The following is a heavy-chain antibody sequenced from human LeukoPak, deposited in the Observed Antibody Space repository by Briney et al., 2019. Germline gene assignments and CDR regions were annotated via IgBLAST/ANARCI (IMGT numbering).Heavy chain of an antibody. V-gene: IGHV6-1*01. J-gene: IGHJ3*02. CDR3: ARVALGSCTDSACYSRTFDI. CDR1: GDSVSGNSIA. Sequence: SQTLSLTCAISGDSVSGNSIAWTWIRQSPSRGLEWLGRTYYRSKWYSDSALSLKGRISINPDTSKNQFSLQLTSVTPEDSAVYYCARVALGSCTDSACYSRTFDIWGQGTMVTASS. D-gene: IGHD2-15*01. CDR2: TYYRSKWYS.